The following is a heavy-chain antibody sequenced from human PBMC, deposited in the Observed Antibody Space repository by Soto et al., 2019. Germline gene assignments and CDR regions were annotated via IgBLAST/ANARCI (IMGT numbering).Heavy chain of an antibody. CDR3: ATRTGPLL. CDR1: GGSISGNNW. CDR2: IHSSGTS. Sequence: SETLSLTCAVSGGSISGNNWWTWVRQPPGKGLEWVGEIHSSGTSNYSPSLESRASISLDKSKNHFSLRLRSVTAADTAVYYCATRTGPLLWGQGTVVTVSS. J-gene: IGHJ4*02. V-gene: IGHV4-4*02.